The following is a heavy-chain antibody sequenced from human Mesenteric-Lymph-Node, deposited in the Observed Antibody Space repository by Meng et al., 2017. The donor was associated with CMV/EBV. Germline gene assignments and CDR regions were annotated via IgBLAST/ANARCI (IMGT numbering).Heavy chain of an antibody. CDR3: ARAASSNTYSDAFNI. Sequence: YGGSCSGYYWSWIRQSPGKGLEWIGEINHSGSTKYNPSLKNRITISVDKSKNQFSLKLTSVTAADTAMYYCARAASSNTYSDAFNIWGQGTMVTVSS. J-gene: IGHJ3*02. CDR1: GGSCSGYY. V-gene: IGHV4-34*01. D-gene: IGHD2-2*01. CDR2: INHSGST.